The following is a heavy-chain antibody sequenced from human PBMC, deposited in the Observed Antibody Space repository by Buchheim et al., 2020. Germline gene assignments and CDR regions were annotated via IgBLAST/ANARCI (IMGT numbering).Heavy chain of an antibody. CDR2: ISSSGSTI. CDR3: ARGKESELLWFGELGPFDY. D-gene: IGHD3-10*01. J-gene: IGHJ4*02. V-gene: IGHV3-48*03. Sequence: EVQLVESGGGLIQPGGSLRLSCAASGFTFSSYEMNWVRQAPGKGLEWASYISSSGSTIYYADSVKGRFTISRDNAKNSLYLQMNSLRAEDTAVYYCARGKESELLWFGELGPFDYWGQGTL. CDR1: GFTFSSYE.